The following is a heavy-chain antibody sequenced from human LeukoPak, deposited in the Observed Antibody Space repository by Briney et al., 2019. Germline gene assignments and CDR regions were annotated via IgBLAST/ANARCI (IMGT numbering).Heavy chain of an antibody. CDR1: GFTFNGCW. D-gene: IGHD2-21*01. Sequence: GGSLRLSCVVLGFTFNGCWMNWVRQAPGKGLEWVAHINPDGRDTYYVDSVKGRFTISRDNAQNSMYLQMNSLRVEDTAVYYCTSWGDTTAEYFQRWGQGTLVTVSS. CDR3: TSWGDTTAEYFQR. CDR2: INPDGRDT. V-gene: IGHV3-7*01. J-gene: IGHJ1*01.